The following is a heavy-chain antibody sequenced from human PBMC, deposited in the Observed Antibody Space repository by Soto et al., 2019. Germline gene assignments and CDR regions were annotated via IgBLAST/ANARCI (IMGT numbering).Heavy chain of an antibody. CDR1: GGSVSSGSYY. CDR2: IYYSGST. Sequence: SATLSLTCTVSGGSVSSGSYYWSWIRQPPGKGLEWIGYIYYSGSTNYNPSLKSRVTISVDTSKNQFSLKLSSVTAADTAVYYCARDQDLITKPGSYGYEIYYYGMDVWGQGTTVTVSS. J-gene: IGHJ6*02. CDR3: ARDQDLITKPGSYGYEIYYYGMDV. D-gene: IGHD5-18*01. V-gene: IGHV4-61*01.